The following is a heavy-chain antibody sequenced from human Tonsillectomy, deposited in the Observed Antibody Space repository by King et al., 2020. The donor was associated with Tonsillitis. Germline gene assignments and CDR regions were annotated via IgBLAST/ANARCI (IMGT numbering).Heavy chain of an antibody. CDR1: GYSFSNFW. D-gene: IGHD6-19*01. V-gene: IGHV5-51*01. CDR2: IYPGDSDT. Sequence: QLVQSGAEVKKPGESLKISCKGSGYSFSNFWIAWVRQMPGKGLEWVGIIYPGDSDTIYSPSFQGQVTMSADKSTNTAYLQWSSLKASDTAVYYCGTQPATSGWRGFDHWGQGTLVTVSA. CDR3: GTQPATSGWRGFDH. J-gene: IGHJ4*02.